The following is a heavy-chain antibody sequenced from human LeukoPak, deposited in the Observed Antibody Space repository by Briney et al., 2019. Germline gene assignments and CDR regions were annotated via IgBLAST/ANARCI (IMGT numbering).Heavy chain of an antibody. CDR1: GLSLSGQW. CDR3: ARGYGYISSWYYFDY. D-gene: IGHD6-13*01. CDR2: IKHDGSEK. J-gene: IGHJ4*02. Sequence: GGSLRLSCAASGLSLSGQWMNWVRPAPGRGLEWVANIKHDGSEKYYVDSVEGRFTISRDDANSSLSLQMNSVSAEDTAVYYCARGYGYISSWYYFDYGGQGTLVTVSS. V-gene: IGHV3-7*01.